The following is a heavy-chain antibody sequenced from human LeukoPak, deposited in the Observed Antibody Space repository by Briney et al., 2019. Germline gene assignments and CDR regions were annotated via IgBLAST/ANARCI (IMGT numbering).Heavy chain of an antibody. D-gene: IGHD2-2*01. V-gene: IGHV1-2*02. Sequence: ASVKVSCKASGYTFTGYYMHWVRQAPGQGLEWMGWINPNSGGTNYAQKFQGRVTMTRDTSISTAYMELSRLRSDDTAVYYCARDLVAGVPAARLSAMGAFDIWGQGTMVTVSS. CDR3: ARDLVAGVPAARLSAMGAFDI. CDR2: INPNSGGT. CDR1: GYTFTGYY. J-gene: IGHJ3*02.